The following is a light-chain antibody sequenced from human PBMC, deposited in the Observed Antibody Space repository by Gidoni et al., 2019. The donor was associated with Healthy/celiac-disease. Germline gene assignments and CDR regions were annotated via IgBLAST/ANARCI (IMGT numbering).Light chain of an antibody. Sequence: QSALTQPAPVSGSPGQSITISCTGTSSDVGGYNYVSWYQQHPGKAPKLMICDVSNRPSGVSKRFSGSKSGNTASLIISGLQAEDEADYYCSSYTSSSTRVVFGGGTKLTVL. CDR2: DVS. J-gene: IGLJ2*01. CDR1: SSDVGGYNY. CDR3: SSYTSSSTRVV. V-gene: IGLV2-14*01.